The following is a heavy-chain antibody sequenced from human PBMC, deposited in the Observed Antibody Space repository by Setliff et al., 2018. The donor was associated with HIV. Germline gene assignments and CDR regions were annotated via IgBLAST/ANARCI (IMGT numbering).Heavy chain of an antibody. D-gene: IGHD5-18*01. CDR2: FYHAGSI. J-gene: IGHJ4*02. CDR3: ATHPGNTYGPYDY. V-gene: IGHV4-38-2*01. CDR1: GYSISSGYY. Sequence: LSLTCAVSGYSISSGYYWAWIRQPPGKGLEWIGSFYHAGSIYYNPSLKSRATISGDTSKNQFSLKLSFMTAADTALYYCATHPGNTYGPYDYWGQGTVVTV.